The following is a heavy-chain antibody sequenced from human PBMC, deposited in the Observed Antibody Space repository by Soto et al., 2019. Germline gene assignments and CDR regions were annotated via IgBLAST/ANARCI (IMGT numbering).Heavy chain of an antibody. CDR2: IIPIFGTA. Sequence: QVQLVQSGAEVKKPGSSVKVSCKASGGTFSSYAISWVRQAPGQGLEWMGGIIPIFGTANYAQKFQGRVTITEDESTSTAYMELSSLRSEDTAVYYCARDPYCSSTSCPPYYYGMDVWGQGTTVTVSS. D-gene: IGHD2-2*01. J-gene: IGHJ6*02. CDR3: ARDPYCSSTSCPPYYYGMDV. V-gene: IGHV1-69*01. CDR1: GGTFSSYA.